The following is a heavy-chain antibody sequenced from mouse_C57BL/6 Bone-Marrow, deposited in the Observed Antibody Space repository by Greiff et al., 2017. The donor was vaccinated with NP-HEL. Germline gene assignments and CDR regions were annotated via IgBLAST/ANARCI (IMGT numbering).Heavy chain of an antibody. CDR2: ISYDGSN. Sequence: VQLKQSGPGLVKPSQSLSLTCSVTGYSITSGYYWNWIRQFPGNKLEWMGYISYDGSNNYNPSLKNRISITRDTSKNQFFLKLNSVTTEDTATYYCARSLGSWWYFDVWGTGTTVTVSS. J-gene: IGHJ1*03. V-gene: IGHV3-6*01. CDR3: ARSLGSWWYFDV. D-gene: IGHD1-1*02. CDR1: GYSITSGYY.